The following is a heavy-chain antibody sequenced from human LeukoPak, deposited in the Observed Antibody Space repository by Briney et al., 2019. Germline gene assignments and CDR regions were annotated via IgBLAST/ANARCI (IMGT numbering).Heavy chain of an antibody. CDR2: IYYSGST. D-gene: IGHD6-19*01. V-gene: IGHV4-30-4*01. J-gene: IGHJ4*02. Sequence: LQTLSLTCTVSGGSISSGDYYWSWIRQPPGKGLEWIGYIYYSGSTYYNPSLKSRVTISVDTSKNQFSLKLSSVTAADTAVYYCARVGGAVADPLYYFDYWGQGTLVTVSS. CDR1: GGSISSGDYY. CDR3: ARVGGAVADPLYYFDY.